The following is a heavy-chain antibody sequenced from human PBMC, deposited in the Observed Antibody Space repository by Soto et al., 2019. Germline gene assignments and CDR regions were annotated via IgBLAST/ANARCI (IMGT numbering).Heavy chain of an antibody. D-gene: IGHD2-15*01. CDR1: GGSISSGGYY. CDR2: IYYSGST. J-gene: IGHJ5*02. CDR3: AREGVTEGGPADP. V-gene: IGHV4-61*08. Sequence: SETLSLTCTVSGGSISSGGYYWSWIRQPPGKGLEWIGYIYYSGSTNYNPSLKSRVTISVDTSKNQFSLKLSSVTAADTAVYYCAREGVTEGGPADPWGQGTLVTVSS.